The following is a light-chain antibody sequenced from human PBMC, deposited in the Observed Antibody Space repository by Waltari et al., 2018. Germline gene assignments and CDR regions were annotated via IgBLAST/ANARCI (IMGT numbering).Light chain of an antibody. CDR1: SSDVGSYNL. J-gene: IGLJ2*01. Sequence: QSALTQPASVSGSPGQSITISCTGTSSDVGSYNLVSWYQQHPDKAPKLMIYEVSNRPSGVSDRFSGSKSGNTASLTISGLQAEDEADYYCCSYAGSDTFVV. CDR3: CSYAGSDTFVV. V-gene: IGLV2-23*02. CDR2: EVS.